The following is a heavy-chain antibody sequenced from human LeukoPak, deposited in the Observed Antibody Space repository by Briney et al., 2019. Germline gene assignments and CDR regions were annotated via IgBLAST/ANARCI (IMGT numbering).Heavy chain of an antibody. J-gene: IGHJ3*02. D-gene: IGHD3-22*01. CDR3: ARDDYYDSSDAFDI. CDR2: INWNGVST. V-gene: IGHV3-20*04. Sequence: RSGRSLRLSCAASVFTFDDYGMSWVRHAPGKWLEWVSGINWNGVSTVYADSVKGRFTISRDNANNFLYLQMDSLRAEDTALYYCARDDYYDSSDAFDIWGQGTMVSVSS. CDR1: VFTFDDYG.